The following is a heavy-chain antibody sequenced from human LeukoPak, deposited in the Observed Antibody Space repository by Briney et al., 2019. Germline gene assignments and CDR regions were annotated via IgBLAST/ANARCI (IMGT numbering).Heavy chain of an antibody. CDR2: IRYDGSNK. Sequence: PGGSLRLSCAASGFTVSSNYMSWVRQAPGKGLEWVAFIRYDGSNKYYADSVKGRFTISRDNSKNTLYLQMNSLRAEDTAVYYCARDLCSSTSCYTADAFDIWGQGTMVTVSS. V-gene: IGHV3-30*02. J-gene: IGHJ3*02. CDR3: ARDLCSSTSCYTADAFDI. CDR1: GFTVSSNY. D-gene: IGHD2-2*02.